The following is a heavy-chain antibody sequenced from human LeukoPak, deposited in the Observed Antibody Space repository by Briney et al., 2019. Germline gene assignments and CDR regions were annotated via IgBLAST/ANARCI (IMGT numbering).Heavy chain of an antibody. J-gene: IGHJ4*02. CDR3: ASQLVFRSPFDY. CDR2: ISSSSSTI. V-gene: IGHV3-48*04. CDR1: GFTFSSYS. Sequence: GGSLRLSCAASGFTFSSYSMNWVRQASGKGLEWVSYISSSSSTIFYADSVKGRFTISRDNAKNSLYLQMNSLRGEDTAVYYCASQLVFRSPFDYWGQGTLVTVSS.